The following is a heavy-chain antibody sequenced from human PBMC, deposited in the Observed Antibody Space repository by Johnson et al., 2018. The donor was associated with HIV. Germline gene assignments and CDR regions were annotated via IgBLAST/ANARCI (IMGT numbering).Heavy chain of an antibody. CDR3: ARGAANDAFDI. D-gene: IGHD1-26*01. CDR1: GFTFDDYA. Sequence: VQLVESGGGLVQPGRSLRLSCAASGFTFDDYAMHWVRKAPGKGLEWVSGIYSGGSTYYADSVKGRFTISRDNSKNKLYLQMNSLRAEDTAVYYCARGAANDAFDIWGQGTMVTVSS. J-gene: IGHJ3*02. CDR2: IYSGGST. V-gene: IGHV3-66*01.